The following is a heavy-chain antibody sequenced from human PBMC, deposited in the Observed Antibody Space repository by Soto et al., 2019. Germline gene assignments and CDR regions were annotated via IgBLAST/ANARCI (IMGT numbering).Heavy chain of an antibody. D-gene: IGHD3-3*01. CDR1: GYTFTSYD. Sequence: GASVKVSCKASGYTFTSYDINWVRQATGQGLEWMGWMNPNSGNTGYAQKFQGRVTMTRNTSISTAYMELSSLRSEDTAVYYCARADKRKNYDFWSGYYRGYYYYYYMDVWGKGTTVTVSS. V-gene: IGHV1-8*01. CDR2: MNPNSGNT. J-gene: IGHJ6*03. CDR3: ARADKRKNYDFWSGYYRGYYYYYYMDV.